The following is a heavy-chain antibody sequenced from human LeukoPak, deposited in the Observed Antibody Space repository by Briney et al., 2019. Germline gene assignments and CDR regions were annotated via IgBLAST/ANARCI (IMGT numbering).Heavy chain of an antibody. V-gene: IGHV3-7*01. Sequence: GGSLRLSCAASGFTLSNAWMNWVRQAPGKGLEWVATIKRDGSEKYYVDSVKGRFTISRDNAKNSLYLQMNSLRAEDTALYYCARGLRFDPWGQGTLVTVSS. D-gene: IGHD2-21*02. J-gene: IGHJ5*02. CDR1: GFTLSNAW. CDR3: ARGLRFDP. CDR2: IKRDGSEK.